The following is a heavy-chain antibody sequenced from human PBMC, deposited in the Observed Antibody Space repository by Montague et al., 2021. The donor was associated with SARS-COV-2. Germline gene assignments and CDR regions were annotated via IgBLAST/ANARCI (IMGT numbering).Heavy chain of an antibody. D-gene: IGHD3-3*01. CDR3: ARGQVTIFAVLIMLPAAGAIDV. Sequence: SETLSLTCAVYGESYNPWGQSFNNYHWGWIRQSQGKGLEWIGDIKRGDTKYNPSLGSRVTISVDKSKNQISLKLTSVTAADTATYYCARGQVTIFAVLIMLPAAGAIDVWGQGTTVTVSS. V-gene: IGHV4-34*01. CDR1: GESYNPWGQSFNNYH. CDR2: IKRGDT. J-gene: IGHJ3*01.